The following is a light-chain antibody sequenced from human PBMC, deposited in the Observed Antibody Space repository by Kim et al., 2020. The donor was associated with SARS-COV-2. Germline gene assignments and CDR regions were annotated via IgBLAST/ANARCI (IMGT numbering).Light chain of an antibody. J-gene: IGLJ3*02. CDR3: QTWGTGINWV. V-gene: IGLV4-69*01. CDR2: LNSDGSH. CDR1: SGHSSYA. Sequence: VKLTCTLSSGHSSYAIAWHQQQPEKGTRYLMKLNSDGSHSKGDGIPDRFSGSSSGAERYLTISSLQSEDEADYYCQTWGTGINWVFGGGTQLTVL.